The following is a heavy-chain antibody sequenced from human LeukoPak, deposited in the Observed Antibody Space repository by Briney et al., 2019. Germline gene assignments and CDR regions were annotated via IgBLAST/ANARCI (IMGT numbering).Heavy chain of an antibody. J-gene: IGHJ5*01. V-gene: IGHV4-38-2*02. CDR3: ARAYFSSWYMNWFDS. Sequence: PSETLSLTCTVSGYSISSGYYWGWIRQPPGKGLEWIGSIYHSGSTYYNPSLKSRVTISVDTSKNQFSLKLSSVTAADTAVYYCARAYFSSWYMNWFDSWGQGTLVTVSS. CDR2: IYHSGST. CDR1: GYSISSGYY. D-gene: IGHD6-13*01.